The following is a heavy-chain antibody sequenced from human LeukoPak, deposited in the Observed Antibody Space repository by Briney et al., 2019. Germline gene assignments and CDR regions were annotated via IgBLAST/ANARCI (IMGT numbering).Heavy chain of an antibody. CDR2: ISYDGSNE. CDR1: GFTFSSYG. CDR3: ARSGLSRFDY. V-gene: IGHV3-30*03. J-gene: IGHJ4*02. Sequence: GGSLRLSCAASGFTFSSYGMHWVRQAPGKGLERVAIISYDGSNEYYADSVKGRFTISRDNSKNTLYLQMNSLRAEDTAVYYCARSGLSRFDYWGQGTLVTVSS. D-gene: IGHD4/OR15-4a*01.